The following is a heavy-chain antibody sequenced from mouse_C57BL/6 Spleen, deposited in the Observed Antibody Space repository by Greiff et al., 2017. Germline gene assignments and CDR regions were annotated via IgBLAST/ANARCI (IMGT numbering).Heavy chain of an antibody. J-gene: IGHJ4*01. CDR3: ARGYGSSYGYAMDY. V-gene: IGHV5-16*01. Sequence: EVKLMESEGGLVQPGSSMKLSCTASGFTFSDYYMAWVRQVPEKGLEWVANINYDGSSTYYLDSLKSRFIISRDNAKNILYLQMSSLKSEDTATYYCARGYGSSYGYAMDYWGQGTSVTVSS. D-gene: IGHD1-1*01. CDR2: INYDGSST. CDR1: GFTFSDYY.